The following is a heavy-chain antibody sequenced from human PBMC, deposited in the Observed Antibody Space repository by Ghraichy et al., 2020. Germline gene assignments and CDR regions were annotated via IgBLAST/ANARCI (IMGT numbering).Heavy chain of an antibody. V-gene: IGHV4-34*01. D-gene: IGHD2-2*01. Sequence: SETLSLTCAVYGGSFSGYYWSWIRQPPGKGLEWIGEINHSGSTNYNPSLKSRVTISVDTSKNQFSLKLSPVTAADTAVYYCASIVVVPAARRYYYYGMDVWGQGTTVTVSS. CDR2: INHSGST. CDR1: GGSFSGYY. J-gene: IGHJ6*02. CDR3: ASIVVVPAARRYYYYGMDV.